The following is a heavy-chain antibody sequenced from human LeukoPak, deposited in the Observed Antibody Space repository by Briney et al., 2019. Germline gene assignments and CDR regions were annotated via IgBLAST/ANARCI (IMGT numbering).Heavy chain of an antibody. CDR2: IYYSGST. V-gene: IGHV4-59*01. D-gene: IGHD7-27*01. CDR1: GGSISSYY. Sequence: SETLSLTCTVSGGSISSYYWSWIRQPPGKGLEWIGYIYYSGSTNYNPSLKSRVTISVDTSKNQFSLKLSSVTAADTAVYYCARGAGDLLYYYYYGMDVWGQGTTVTVSS. CDR3: ARGAGDLLYYYYYGMDV. J-gene: IGHJ6*02.